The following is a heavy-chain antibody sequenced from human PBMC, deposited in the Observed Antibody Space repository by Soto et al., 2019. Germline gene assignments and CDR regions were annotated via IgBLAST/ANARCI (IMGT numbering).Heavy chain of an antibody. V-gene: IGHV4-59*01. J-gene: IGHJ4*02. Sequence: QVQLQESGPGLVKPSETLSLTCTVSGGSISNYYWSWIRQPPGKGLEWIGYISYSGTTNYNPSNKSRVTITVDTSKNQFSLKLSSVTAADTALYYCARFHIYGDYWGQGALVTVSS. CDR3: ARFHIYGDY. D-gene: IGHD3-10*01. CDR1: GGSISNYY. CDR2: ISYSGTT.